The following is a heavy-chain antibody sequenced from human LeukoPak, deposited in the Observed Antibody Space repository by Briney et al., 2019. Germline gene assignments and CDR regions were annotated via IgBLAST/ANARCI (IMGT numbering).Heavy chain of an antibody. V-gene: IGHV1-69*05. D-gene: IGHD6-13*01. Sequence: ASVKVSCKASGGIFSSYAISWVRQAPGQGLEWMGGIIPIFGTANYAQKFQGRVTITTDESTSTAYMELGSLRSEDTAVYYCASLYSSSWLGNWFDPWGQGTLVTVSS. CDR1: GGIFSSYA. CDR2: IIPIFGTA. J-gene: IGHJ5*02. CDR3: ASLYSSSWLGNWFDP.